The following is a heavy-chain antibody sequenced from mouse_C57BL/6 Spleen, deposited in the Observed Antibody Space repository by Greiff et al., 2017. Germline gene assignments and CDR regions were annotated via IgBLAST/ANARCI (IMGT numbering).Heavy chain of an antibody. D-gene: IGHD1-1*01. CDR1: GFTFSDYY. Sequence: DVKLVESEGGLVQPGSSMKLSCTASGFTFSDYYMAWVRQVPEKGLEWVANINYDGSSTYYLDSLKSRFIISRDNAKNILYLQMSSRKSEDTATYYCARAPIDYGSSYDWYFDVWGTGTTVTVSS. CDR3: ARAPIDYGSSYDWYFDV. CDR2: INYDGSST. J-gene: IGHJ1*03. V-gene: IGHV5-16*01.